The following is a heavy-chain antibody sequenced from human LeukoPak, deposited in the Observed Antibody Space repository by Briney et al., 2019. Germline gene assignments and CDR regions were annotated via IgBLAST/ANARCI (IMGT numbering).Heavy chain of an antibody. Sequence: GGSLRLSCAVSGFTFSSYEMNWVRQAPGKGLEWVSYISSSGSTIYYADSVKGRFTISRDNAKNSLYLQMNSLRAEDTAVYYCAREGCSSTSCYAGGLYWGQGTLVTVSS. CDR3: AREGCSSTSCYAGGLY. D-gene: IGHD2-2*01. CDR2: ISSSGSTI. CDR1: GFTFSSYE. J-gene: IGHJ4*02. V-gene: IGHV3-48*03.